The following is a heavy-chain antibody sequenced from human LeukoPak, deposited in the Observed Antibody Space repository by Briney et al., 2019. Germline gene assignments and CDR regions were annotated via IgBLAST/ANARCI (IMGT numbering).Heavy chain of an antibody. CDR3: AKEGQGETHWDAFDI. Sequence: PGGSLRLSCAASGFTFSSYTMSWVRQAPGKGLEWVSAISGSGGSTYYADSVKGRFTISRDNSKNTLYLQMNSLRAEDTAAYYCAKEGQGETHWDAFDIWGQGTMVTVSS. CDR1: GFTFSSYT. CDR2: ISGSGGST. D-gene: IGHD1-1*01. V-gene: IGHV3-23*01. J-gene: IGHJ3*02.